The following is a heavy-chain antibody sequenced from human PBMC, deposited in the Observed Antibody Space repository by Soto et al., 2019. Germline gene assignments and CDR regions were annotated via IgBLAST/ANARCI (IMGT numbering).Heavy chain of an antibody. V-gene: IGHV4-59*08. CDR3: ATLGYCSGGSCCWAFDY. CDR2: IHFGGST. D-gene: IGHD2-15*01. Sequence: SETLSLTCTVSGGSISSYYWNWVRQPPGKGLEWIGYIHFGGSTNYNPSLKSRVAISVDTSKNQFSLNLYSVTAADTAVYYCATLGYCSGGSCCWAFDYWGQGTLVTVSS. CDR1: GGSISSYY. J-gene: IGHJ4*02.